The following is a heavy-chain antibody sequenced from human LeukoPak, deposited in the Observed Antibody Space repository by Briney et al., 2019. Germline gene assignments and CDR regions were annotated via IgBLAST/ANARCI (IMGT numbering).Heavy chain of an antibody. CDR3: TKTSPGVPLDI. CDR2: ISHSGRT. Sequence: SETLSLTCAVSGLSFTGYYWSWTRQPPGKGPEWIGEISHSGRTSYNPSLKSRVTISLDTSKDQFSLKLSFVTAADTAVYYCTKTSPGVPLDIWGQGALVTVSS. D-gene: IGHD7-27*01. CDR1: GLSFTGYY. J-gene: IGHJ4*02. V-gene: IGHV4-34*01.